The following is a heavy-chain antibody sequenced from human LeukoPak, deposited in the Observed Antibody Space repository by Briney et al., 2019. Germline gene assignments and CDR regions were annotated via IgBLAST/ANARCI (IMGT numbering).Heavy chain of an antibody. D-gene: IGHD2/OR15-2a*01. CDR2: IGPHSSAT. V-gene: IGHV1-2*02. CDR1: GFTFIDYY. Sequence: ASVKVSCKSSGFTFIDYYIHWVRQAPGQGLEWVGYIGPHSSATSSPQEFQGRVTMTRDTSMGTAYMELTRLTSDDTAVYYCAREGNGLLSKDFDYWGQGTLVTVSS. CDR3: AREGNGLLSKDFDY. J-gene: IGHJ4*02.